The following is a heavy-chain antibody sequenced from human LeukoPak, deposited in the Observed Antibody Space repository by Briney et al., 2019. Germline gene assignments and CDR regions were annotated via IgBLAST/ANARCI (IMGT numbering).Heavy chain of an antibody. Sequence: PGGSLRLSCAASGFTFSSYWMSWVRQSPGKGLEWVPNIKPGGSEKYFMDSVKGRFTISRDNAKNALYLEMNSLRAEDTAEYFCARERMYSGSGSTYPYYDYWGQGTLVTVSS. J-gene: IGHJ4*02. CDR3: ARERMYSGSGSTYPYYDY. V-gene: IGHV3-7*01. D-gene: IGHD3-10*01. CDR1: GFTFSSYW. CDR2: IKPGGSEK.